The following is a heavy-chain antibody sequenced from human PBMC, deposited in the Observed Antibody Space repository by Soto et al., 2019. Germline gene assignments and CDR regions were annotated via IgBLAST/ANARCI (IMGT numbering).Heavy chain of an antibody. V-gene: IGHV1-69*01. CDR3: ARDGGATPGAWYFDL. Sequence: QVQLVQSGAEVKKPGSSVKVSCKASGGTFSSYAISWVQQAPGQGLEWMGGIIPIFGTANYAQKFQGRVTITADESTSTAYMELSSLRSEDTAVYYCARDGGATPGAWYFDLWGRGTLVTVSS. CDR2: IIPIFGTA. D-gene: IGHD1-26*01. J-gene: IGHJ2*01. CDR1: GGTFSSYA.